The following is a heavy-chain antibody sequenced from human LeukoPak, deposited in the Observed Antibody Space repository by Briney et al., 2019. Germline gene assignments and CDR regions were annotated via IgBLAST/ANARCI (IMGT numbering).Heavy chain of an antibody. Sequence: GGSLRLSCAASGFTFSNAWMSWVRQAPGKGPEWVGRIKSKTDGGTTDYAAPVKGRFTISRDDSKNTLYLQMNSLKTEYYAVYYCTRDHVALLWFGDFGIDYWGQGTLLAVSS. CDR3: TRDHVALLWFGDFGIDY. CDR1: GFTFSNAW. D-gene: IGHD3-10*01. V-gene: IGHV3-15*01. CDR2: IKSKTDGGTT. J-gene: IGHJ4*02.